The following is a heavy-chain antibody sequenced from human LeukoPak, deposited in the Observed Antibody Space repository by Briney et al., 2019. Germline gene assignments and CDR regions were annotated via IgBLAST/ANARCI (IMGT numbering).Heavy chain of an antibody. CDR2: IKQDGSEK. CDR3: AARGRFGELSDY. V-gene: IGHV3-7*01. CDR1: GFTFSSYW. D-gene: IGHD3-10*01. Sequence: GSLRLSCAASGFTFSSYWMSWVRQAPGKGPEWVANIKQDGSEKYYVDSVKGRFTISRDNAKNSLYLQMNSLRAEDTAVYYCAARGRFGELSDYWGQGTLVTVSS. J-gene: IGHJ4*02.